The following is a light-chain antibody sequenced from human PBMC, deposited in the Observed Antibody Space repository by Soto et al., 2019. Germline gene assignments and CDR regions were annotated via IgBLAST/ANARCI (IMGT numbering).Light chain of an antibody. CDR2: GAS. Sequence: ELVMTQSPATLSVSPGEGATLSCRASQGIGETLAWYQQKPGQAPRLLSYGASSRATGIPDRFSGSGSGTDFTLTISRLEPEDFAVYYCQQYGSSPQTFGQGTKVDI. CDR1: QGIGET. J-gene: IGKJ1*01. CDR3: QQYGSSPQT. V-gene: IGKV3-20*01.